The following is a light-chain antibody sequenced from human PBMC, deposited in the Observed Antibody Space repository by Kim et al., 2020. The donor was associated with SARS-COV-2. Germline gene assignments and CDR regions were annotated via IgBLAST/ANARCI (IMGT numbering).Light chain of an antibody. V-gene: IGKV4-1*01. CDR1: RSVLYDSNNKNY. J-gene: IGKJ2*01. CDR3: QQYYTTPYT. CDR2: WAS. Sequence: RATINCRSSRSVLYDSNNKNYLAWYQQKPRQPPKLLIYWASTRESGVPDRFSGSGSGTDFTLTISSLQAEDVAVYYCQQYYTTPYTFGQGTKLEIK.